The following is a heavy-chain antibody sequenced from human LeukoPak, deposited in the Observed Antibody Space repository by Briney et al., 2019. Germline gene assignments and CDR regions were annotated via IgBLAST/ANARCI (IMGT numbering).Heavy chain of an antibody. CDR2: IYTSGST. V-gene: IGHV4-4*07. D-gene: IGHD3-22*01. CDR1: GGSISSYY. CDR3: ARAPTYYYDSSGLWAFDI. Sequence: SETLSLTCTVSGGSISSYYWSWIRQPAGKGLEWIGRIYTSGSTNYNPSLKSRVTMSVDTSKNQFSLKLSSVTAADTAVYYCARAPTYYYDSSGLWAFDIWGQGTMVTVSS. J-gene: IGHJ3*02.